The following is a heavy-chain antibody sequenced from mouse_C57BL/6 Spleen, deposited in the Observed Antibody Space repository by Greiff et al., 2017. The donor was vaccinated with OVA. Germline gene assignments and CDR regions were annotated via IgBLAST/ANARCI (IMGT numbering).Heavy chain of an antibody. CDR2: IYPGSGST. V-gene: IGHV1-55*01. CDR1: GYTFTSYW. D-gene: IGHD2-5*01. Sequence: QVQLQQPGAELVKPGASVKMSCKASGYTFTSYWITWVKQRPGQGLEWIGDIYPGSGSTNYNEKFKSKATLTVDTSSSTAYMQLSSLTSEDSAVYYCARKKAYSNYGYFDVWGTGTTVTVSS. J-gene: IGHJ1*03. CDR3: ARKKAYSNYGYFDV.